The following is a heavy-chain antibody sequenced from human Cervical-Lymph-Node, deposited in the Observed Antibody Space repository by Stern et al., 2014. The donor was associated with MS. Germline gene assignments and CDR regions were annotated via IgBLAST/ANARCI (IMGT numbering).Heavy chain of an antibody. CDR2: INEDGRIT. V-gene: IGHV3-74*01. Sequence: EVQLVESGGGLVQPGGSLRLSCAASGFTFSTYWMHWVGQAPGKGLVWVSRINEDGRITNYADSVKGRFTISRDNAKNTLYLQMTGLRAEDTAVYYCARDLAGRDDFWGQGTLVTVS. CDR1: GFTFSTYW. J-gene: IGHJ4*02. CDR3: ARDLAGRDDF.